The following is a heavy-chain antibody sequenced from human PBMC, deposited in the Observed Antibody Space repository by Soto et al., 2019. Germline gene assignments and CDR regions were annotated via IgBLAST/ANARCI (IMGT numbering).Heavy chain of an antibody. V-gene: IGHV1-69*06. D-gene: IGHD2-2*01. CDR1: GGTFSSYA. Sequence: SVKVSCKASGGTFSSYAISWVRQAPGQGLEWMGGIIPIFGTANYAQKFQGRVTITADKSTSTAYMELSSLRSEDTAVYYCARGIVVVPAASGGYYYYGMAVWGQGTTVTVSS. J-gene: IGHJ6*02. CDR2: IIPIFGTA. CDR3: ARGIVVVPAASGGYYYYGMAV.